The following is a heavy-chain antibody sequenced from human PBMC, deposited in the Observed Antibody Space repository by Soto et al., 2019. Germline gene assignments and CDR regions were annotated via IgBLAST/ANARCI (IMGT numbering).Heavy chain of an antibody. J-gene: IGHJ4*02. D-gene: IGHD6-13*01. V-gene: IGHV2-5*02. CDR1: GFSLSTSGVG. CDR2: IYWDDDK. Sequence: QITLKESGPTLVKPTQTLTLTCTFSGFSLSTSGVGVGWIRQPPGKALEWLALIYWDDDKRYSPSLKSRLTFTMDNCKIQEVLTMTNMDPVDTATYHYAHTFPGSSISWALDYWGQGTLVTVSS. CDR3: AHTFPGSSISWALDY.